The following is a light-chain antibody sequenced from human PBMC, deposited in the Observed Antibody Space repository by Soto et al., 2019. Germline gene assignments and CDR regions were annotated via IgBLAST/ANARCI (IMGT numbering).Light chain of an antibody. CDR1: SSDIGLNNY. CDR3: TSHSDSRPLV. Sequence: QSAPTQTASVSGSPGQSITISCTGTSSDIGLNNYVSWYQQHPGKAPALIIYAVTYRPSGVSSRFSGSKSGDTASLTISGLRTEDEADYYCTSHSDSRPLVFGGGTKVTVL. CDR2: AVT. J-gene: IGLJ2*01. V-gene: IGLV2-14*03.